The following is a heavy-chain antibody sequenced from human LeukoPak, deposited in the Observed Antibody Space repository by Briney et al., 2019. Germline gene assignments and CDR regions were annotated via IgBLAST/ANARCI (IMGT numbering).Heavy chain of an antibody. D-gene: IGHD3-22*01. CDR1: GFTFSNAR. Sequence: GGSLRLSCAASGFTFSNARMSWVRQAPGKGLEWVGRIKSKTDGGTTDYAAPVKGRFTISRDDSKNTLYLQMNSLKTEDTAVYYCTTEQRVVVVIPDYWGQGTLVTVSS. V-gene: IGHV3-15*01. J-gene: IGHJ4*02. CDR3: TTEQRVVVVIPDY. CDR2: IKSKTDGGTT.